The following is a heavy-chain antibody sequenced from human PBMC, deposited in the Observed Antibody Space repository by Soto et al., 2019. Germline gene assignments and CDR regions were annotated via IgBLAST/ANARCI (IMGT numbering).Heavy chain of an antibody. D-gene: IGHD1-26*01. V-gene: IGHV5-51*01. Sequence: PGESLKISCKGSGYSFTSYWIGWVRQMPGKGLEWMGIIYPGDSDTRYSPSFQGQVTISADKSISTAYLQWSSLKASDTAMYYCARSGWEPPPPNAFDIWGQGTMVTVSS. CDR2: IYPGDSDT. CDR1: GYSFTSYW. J-gene: IGHJ3*02. CDR3: ARSGWEPPPPNAFDI.